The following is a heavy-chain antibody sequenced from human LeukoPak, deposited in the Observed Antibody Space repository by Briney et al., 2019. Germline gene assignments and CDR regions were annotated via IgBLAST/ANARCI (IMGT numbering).Heavy chain of an antibody. D-gene: IGHD4-4*01. CDR1: GYTFTSYY. Sequence: ASVKVSCKASGYTFTSYYMHWVRQSPGQGLEWMRIINPSGSSASYAQKFQGRVTMTRDTSTSTVYMELSSLRSEDTAVYYCARATSSTHDYSNYNNWFDPWGQGTLVTVSS. CDR3: ARATSSTHDYSNYNNWFDP. CDR2: INPSGSSA. J-gene: IGHJ5*02. V-gene: IGHV1-46*01.